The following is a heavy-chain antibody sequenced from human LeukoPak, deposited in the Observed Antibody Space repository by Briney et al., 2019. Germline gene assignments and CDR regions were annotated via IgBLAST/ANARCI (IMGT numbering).Heavy chain of an antibody. D-gene: IGHD3-22*01. J-gene: IGHJ4*02. CDR3: ARELRSNYYDSREDY. Sequence: PGGSLRLSCAASGFTFSSYSMNWVRQAPGKGLEWVSSISSSSSYIYYADSVKGRFTISRDNAKNSLYLQMNSLRAEDTAVYYCARELRSNYYDSREDYWGQGTLVTVSS. V-gene: IGHV3-21*01. CDR2: ISSSSSYI. CDR1: GFTFSSYS.